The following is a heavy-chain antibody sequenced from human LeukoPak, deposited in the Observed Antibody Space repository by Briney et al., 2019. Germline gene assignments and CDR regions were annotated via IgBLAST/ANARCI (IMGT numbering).Heavy chain of an antibody. Sequence: SETLSLTCTVSGGSISNTFYYWGWIRQPPGKGLEWIGSINYSGSTYYNPFLKSRVTISVDTSKNQFSLKLSSVTAADTAVYYCARRRFVRGPDVVNPFDYWGQGTLVTVSS. D-gene: IGHD2-8*01. J-gene: IGHJ4*02. CDR1: GGSISNTFYY. CDR3: ARRRFVRGPDVVNPFDY. V-gene: IGHV4-39*01. CDR2: INYSGST.